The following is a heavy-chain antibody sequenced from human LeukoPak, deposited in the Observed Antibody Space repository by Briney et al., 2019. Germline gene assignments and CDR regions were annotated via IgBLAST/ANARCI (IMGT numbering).Heavy chain of an antibody. V-gene: IGHV3-74*01. CDR3: ATGPYSAFEM. CDR1: GVTFTDFW. D-gene: IGHD2-21*01. CDR2: VKGDEIST. Sequence: PGGSLRLSCAASGVTFTDFWMHWVRQAPGGGLVWVSRVKGDEISTLYADSVKGRFTISRDNAKNTLYLQMNSLRADDTALYYCATGPYSAFEMWGQGTMVTVSS. J-gene: IGHJ3*02.